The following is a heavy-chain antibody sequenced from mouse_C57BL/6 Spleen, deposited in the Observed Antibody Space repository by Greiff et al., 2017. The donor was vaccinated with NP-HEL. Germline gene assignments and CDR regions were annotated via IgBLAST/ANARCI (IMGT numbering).Heavy chain of an antibody. CDR1: GYTFTSYW. Sequence: QVQLQQPGAELVMPGASVKLSCKASGYTFTSYWMHWVKQRPGQGLEWIGEIDPSDSYTNYNQKFKGKSTLTVDKSSSTAYMQLSSLTSEDSAVYYCARGGYRSYGSDYWGQGTTLTVSS. V-gene: IGHV1-69*01. CDR3: ARGGYRSYGSDY. CDR2: IDPSDSYT. D-gene: IGHD1-1*01. J-gene: IGHJ2*01.